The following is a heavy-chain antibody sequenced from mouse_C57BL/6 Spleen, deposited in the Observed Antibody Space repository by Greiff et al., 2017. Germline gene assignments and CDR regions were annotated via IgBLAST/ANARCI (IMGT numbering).Heavy chain of an antibody. D-gene: IGHD1-1*01. V-gene: IGHV1-42*01. Sequence: VQLKESGPELVKPGASVKISCKASGYSFTGYYMNWVKQSPEKSLEWIGEINPSTGGTTYNQKFKAKATLTVDKSSSTAYMQLKSLTSEDSAVYYCARDYYGSSSLDYWGQGTTLTVSS. J-gene: IGHJ2*01. CDR3: ARDYYGSSSLDY. CDR2: INPSTGGT. CDR1: GYSFTGYY.